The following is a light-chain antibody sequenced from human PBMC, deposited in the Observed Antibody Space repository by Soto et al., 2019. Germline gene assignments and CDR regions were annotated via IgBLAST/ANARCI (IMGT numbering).Light chain of an antibody. CDR1: SSDVGGYNY. CDR3: SSYAGSNNLV. V-gene: IGLV2-8*01. Sequence: SALTQPPSASGSPGQSVTISCTGTSSDVGGYNYVSWYQQHPGKAPKLMIYGVSKRPSGVPDRFSGSKSGNTASLTVSGLQAEDEADYYCSSYAGSNNLVFGTGTKVTVL. J-gene: IGLJ1*01. CDR2: GVS.